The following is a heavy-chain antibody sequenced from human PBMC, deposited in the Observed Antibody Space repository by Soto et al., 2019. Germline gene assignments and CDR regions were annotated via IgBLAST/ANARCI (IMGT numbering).Heavy chain of an antibody. CDR2: IYHSGSN. J-gene: IGHJ4*02. D-gene: IGHD4-17*01. V-gene: IGHV4-30-2*01. CDR3: AGVLLYGAGTGPFDY. CDR1: GGSISSGGYS. Sequence: QLQLQESGSGLVKPSQTLSLTCAVSGGSISSGGYSWSWIRQPPGKGLEWIGYIYHSGSNYYNPSLKGGATXAXAXPXXQFPLKLSSVTATDTAVYYCAGVLLYGAGTGPFDYWGQGTLVTVSS.